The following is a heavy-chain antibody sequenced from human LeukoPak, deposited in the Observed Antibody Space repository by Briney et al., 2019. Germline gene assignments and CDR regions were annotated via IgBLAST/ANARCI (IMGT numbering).Heavy chain of an antibody. D-gene: IGHD3-3*01. CDR1: GFTFDDYA. Sequence: PGGSLRLSCAASGFTFDDYAMHWVRQAPGKGLEWVSLISGDGGSTYYADSVKGRFTISRDNSKNSLYLQMNSLRTENTALYYCAKDRTPRNLNYDFRSGYYLDVWGKGTTVTVSS. CDR3: AKDRTPRNLNYDFRSGYYLDV. J-gene: IGHJ6*03. V-gene: IGHV3-43*02. CDR2: ISGDGGST.